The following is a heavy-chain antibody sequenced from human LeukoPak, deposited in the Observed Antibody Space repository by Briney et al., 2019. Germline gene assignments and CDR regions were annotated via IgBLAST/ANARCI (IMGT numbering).Heavy chain of an antibody. CDR2: IYYSGST. J-gene: IGHJ6*02. D-gene: IGHD2-15*01. CDR1: GGSISSYY. CDR3: ARLGRYCSGGSCHQENYFYGMDV. V-gene: IGHV4-59*08. Sequence: SETLSLTCTVSGGSISSYYWSWIRQPPGKGLEWIGYIYYSGSTNYNPSLKGRVTISVDTSKNQFSLKLSSVTAADTAVYYCARLGRYCSGGSCHQENYFYGMDVWGQGTTVTVSS.